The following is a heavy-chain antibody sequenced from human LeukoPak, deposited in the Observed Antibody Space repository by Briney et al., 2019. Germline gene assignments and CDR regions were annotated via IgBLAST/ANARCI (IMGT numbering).Heavy chain of an antibody. CDR2: INQDGSEE. CDR3: VRDGGVSGYDLLDY. J-gene: IGHJ4*02. D-gene: IGHD5-12*01. Sequence: PEGSLRLSCAASGFTFSNYWMIWVRQAPGKGLEWVAHINQDGSEEHYMDSVEARFTISRDNAKNSLSLQMNSLRAEDTAVYYCVRDGGVSGYDLLDYWGQGTLVTVSS. V-gene: IGHV3-7*01. CDR1: GFTFSNYW.